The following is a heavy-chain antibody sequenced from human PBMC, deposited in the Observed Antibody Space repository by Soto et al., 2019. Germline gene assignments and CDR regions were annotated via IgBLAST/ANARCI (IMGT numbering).Heavy chain of an antibody. CDR1: GFTFSSYW. CDR3: AKDGEGYSYGYFVFDY. CDR2: IKQDGSEK. Sequence: GGSLRLSCAASGFTFSSYWMSWVRQAPGKGLEWVANIKQDGSEKYYVDSVKGRFTISRDNSKNTLYLQMNSLRAEDTAVYYCAKDGEGYSYGYFVFDYWGQGTLVTVSS. V-gene: IGHV3-7*03. J-gene: IGHJ4*02. D-gene: IGHD5-18*01.